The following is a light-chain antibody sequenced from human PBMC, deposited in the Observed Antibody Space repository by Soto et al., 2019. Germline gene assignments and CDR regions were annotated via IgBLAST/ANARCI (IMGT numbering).Light chain of an antibody. V-gene: IGLV2-14*01. CDR3: ISYTSSSTWV. J-gene: IGLJ3*02. CDR2: EVS. CDR1: SSDVGAYNY. Sequence: QSALTQPASMSGSPGQSITISCTGTSSDVGAYNYVSWYQQHPGKAPKLMIYEVSNRPSGVSDRFSGSRSGNTASLTISGLQAEDESDYYCISYTSSSTWVFGGGTKVTVL.